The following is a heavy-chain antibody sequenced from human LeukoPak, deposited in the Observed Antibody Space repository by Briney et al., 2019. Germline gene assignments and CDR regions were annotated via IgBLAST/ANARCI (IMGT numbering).Heavy chain of an antibody. CDR2: TYTSGST. CDR1: GGSISSYY. J-gene: IGHJ4*02. V-gene: IGHV4-4*07. Sequence: SETLSLTCTVSGGSISSYYWSWIRQPAGKGLEWIGRTYTSGSTNYNPSLKSRVTMSVDTSKNQFSLKLSSVTAADTAVYYCARNLFYSGSYYPFRYWGQGTLVTVSS. CDR3: ARNLFYSGSYYPFRY. D-gene: IGHD1-26*01.